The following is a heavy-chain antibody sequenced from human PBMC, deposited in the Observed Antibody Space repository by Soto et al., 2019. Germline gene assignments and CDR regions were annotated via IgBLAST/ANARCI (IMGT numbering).Heavy chain of an antibody. CDR2: INTYNGNT. J-gene: IGHJ6*02. CDR3: AMVDVYVKPGPHDV. D-gene: IGHD3-16*01. Sequence: QVQLVQSGAEVKNPGASVKVSCKASGYTFTRYGIGWARQAPGQGLEWMGWINTYNGNTKYAQNGQGRVTLTTDTSTSTEYRELRAMRSNNTAIYYCAMVDVYVKPGPHDVWGQGTTVIVSS. CDR1: GYTFTRYG. V-gene: IGHV1-18*01.